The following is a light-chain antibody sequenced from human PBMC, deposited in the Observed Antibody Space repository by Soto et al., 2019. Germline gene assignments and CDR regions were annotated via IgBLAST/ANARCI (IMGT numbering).Light chain of an antibody. CDR3: QHYVTWPLT. CDR2: DTS. Sequence: EIVMTQSPATLSASPGERVTLSCRASQNIGSDLAWYQQKPGQTPRLLIYDTSIRATGVPARFSGSRSGAAFTLTISSLQSEDFAVYYCQHYVTWPLTFGGGTKVDIK. J-gene: IGKJ4*01. CDR1: QNIGSD. V-gene: IGKV3-15*01.